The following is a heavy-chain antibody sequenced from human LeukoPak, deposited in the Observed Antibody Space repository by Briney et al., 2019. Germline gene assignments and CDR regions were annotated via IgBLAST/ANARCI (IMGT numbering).Heavy chain of an antibody. Sequence: GRSLRLSCEAYGFTSSRYGMHWVRQAPGKGLEWVALISYDGSNKYYADSVKGRFTISRDNSKNTLYLQMNSLRVDDTAVYYCVRDQNSGDCWGQGTLVTVSS. V-gene: IGHV3-30*03. D-gene: IGHD2-21*01. CDR2: ISYDGSNK. CDR1: GFTSSRYG. J-gene: IGHJ4*02. CDR3: VRDQNSGDC.